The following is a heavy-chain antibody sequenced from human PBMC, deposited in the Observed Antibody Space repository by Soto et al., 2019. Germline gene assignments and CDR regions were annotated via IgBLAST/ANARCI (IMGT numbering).Heavy chain of an antibody. CDR3: ASQKLDVPAFLDN. D-gene: IGHD3-3*01. V-gene: IGHV4-59*08. CDR1: GDSMSSHY. J-gene: IGHJ4*02. Sequence: SETLSLTCTVSGDSMSSHYWNWVRQTPGKGLEWIGCIYFTGSTIYNPSLESRVTMSVDTSRNQFSLRLASVTAADTAIYYCASQKLDVPAFLDNWGQGALVTVSS. CDR2: IYFTGST.